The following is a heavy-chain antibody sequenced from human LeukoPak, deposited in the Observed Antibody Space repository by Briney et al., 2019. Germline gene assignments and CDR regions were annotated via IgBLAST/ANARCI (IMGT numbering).Heavy chain of an antibody. Sequence: PSETLSLTCTVPGGSISSYYWSWIRQPPGKGLEWVGYIYYSGSTYYNPSLKRRVTISVDTSKIQCSLKLSSVTAADTAVYCCARSTRYCSGGSCYFDYWGQGTLVTVSS. D-gene: IGHD2-15*01. CDR2: IYYSGST. V-gene: IGHV4-59*01. CDR3: ARSTRYCSGGSCYFDY. J-gene: IGHJ4*02. CDR1: GGSISSYY.